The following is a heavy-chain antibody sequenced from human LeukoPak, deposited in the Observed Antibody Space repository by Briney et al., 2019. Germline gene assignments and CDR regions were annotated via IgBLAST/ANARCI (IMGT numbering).Heavy chain of an antibody. J-gene: IGHJ4*02. V-gene: IGHV4-34*01. D-gene: IGHD2-2*01. CDR1: GGSFSGYY. CDR2: INHSGST. Sequence: SETLSLTCAVYGGSFSGYYWSWIRQPPGKGLEWIGEINHSGSTNYNPSLKSRVTISVDTSKNQFSLKLSSVTAADTAVYYCARDCSGTSCYPLGYWGQGTLVTVSS. CDR3: ARDCSGTSCYPLGY.